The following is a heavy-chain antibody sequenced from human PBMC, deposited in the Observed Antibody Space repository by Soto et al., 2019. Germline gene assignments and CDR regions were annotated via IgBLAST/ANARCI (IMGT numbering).Heavy chain of an antibody. CDR2: INHSGST. Sequence: SETLSLTCAVYGGSFSGYYWSWIRQPPGKGLEWIGEINHSGSTNYNPSLKSRVTISVDTSKNQFSLKLSSVTAADTAVYYCARGQSRYCSGGSCYASSISRYNWFDPRGQGTTVTVSS. V-gene: IGHV4-34*01. J-gene: IGHJ5*02. D-gene: IGHD2-15*01. CDR3: ARGQSRYCSGGSCYASSISRYNWFDP. CDR1: GGSFSGYY.